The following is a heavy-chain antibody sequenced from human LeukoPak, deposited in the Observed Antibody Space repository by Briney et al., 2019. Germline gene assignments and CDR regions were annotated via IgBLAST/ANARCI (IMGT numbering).Heavy chain of an antibody. Sequence: GASVKVSSKSSGYTFTIYDINWVRQAPGRGREWVGWINPNNGGTVYAQKFQGRVTMTRDTSTSTLYMELNSLKSEDTAVYYCARGAIFGVPPRGYGMDVWGQGTTVTVSS. CDR2: INPNNGGT. CDR3: ARGAIFGVPPRGYGMDV. V-gene: IGHV1-8*01. CDR1: GYTFTIYD. J-gene: IGHJ6*02. D-gene: IGHD3-3*01.